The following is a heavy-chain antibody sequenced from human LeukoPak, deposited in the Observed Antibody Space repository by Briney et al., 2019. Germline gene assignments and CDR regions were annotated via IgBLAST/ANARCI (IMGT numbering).Heavy chain of an antibody. CDR2: ISYDGSNK. J-gene: IGHJ3*02. Sequence: TGGSLRLSCAASGFTFSSYAMHWVRQAPGKGLEWVAVISYDGSNKYYADSVKGRFTISRDNSKNTLYLQMNSLRAEDTAVYCCASFRFLEWLLSPPNAFDIWGQGTMVTVSS. CDR1: GFTFSSYA. CDR3: ASFRFLEWLLSPPNAFDI. V-gene: IGHV3-30-3*01. D-gene: IGHD3-3*01.